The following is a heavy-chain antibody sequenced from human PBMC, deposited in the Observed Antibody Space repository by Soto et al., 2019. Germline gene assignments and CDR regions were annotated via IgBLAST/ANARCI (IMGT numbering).Heavy chain of an antibody. CDR3: ASWSAYYDFWSGYPYYYYYGMDV. V-gene: IGHV1-69*13. D-gene: IGHD3-3*01. Sequence: ASVKVSCKASGGTFSSYAISWVRQAPGQGLEWMGGIIPIFGTANYAQKFQGRVTITADESTSTAYMELSSLRSEDTAVYYCASWSAYYDFWSGYPYYYYYGMDVWGQGTTVTVSS. J-gene: IGHJ6*02. CDR1: GGTFSSYA. CDR2: IIPIFGTA.